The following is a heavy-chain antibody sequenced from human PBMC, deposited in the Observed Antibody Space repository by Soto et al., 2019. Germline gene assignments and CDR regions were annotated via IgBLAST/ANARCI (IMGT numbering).Heavy chain of an antibody. Sequence: ESLKISCKGSGYTFTNYWFGWVRQIPGKGLEWMGIIYPGDSDTRYSPSFQGQVTISADRSISTAYLQWSSLKASDPGMYYCARYPTLTDYFFHGMDVWGQGTTVTVSS. CDR1: GYTFTNYW. V-gene: IGHV5-51*01. CDR3: ARYPTLTDYFFHGMDV. CDR2: IYPGDSDT. D-gene: IGHD4-17*01. J-gene: IGHJ6*02.